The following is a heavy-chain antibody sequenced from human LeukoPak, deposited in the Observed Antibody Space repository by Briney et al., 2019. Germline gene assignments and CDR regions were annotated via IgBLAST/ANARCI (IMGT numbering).Heavy chain of an antibody. V-gene: IGHV1-18*01. CDR3: ARERIYYGSSGYTWFDP. J-gene: IGHJ5*02. CDR1: GYTFTSYG. D-gene: IGHD3-22*01. Sequence: ASVKVSCKASGYTFTSYGISWVRQAPGQGLEWMGWISAYNGNTNYAQKLQGRVTMTTDTSTSTAYMELRSLRSDDTAVYYCARERIYYGSSGYTWFDPWGQGTLVTVSS. CDR2: ISAYNGNT.